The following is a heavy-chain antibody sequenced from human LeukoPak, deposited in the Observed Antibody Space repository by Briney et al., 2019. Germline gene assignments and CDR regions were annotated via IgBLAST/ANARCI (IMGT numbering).Heavy chain of an antibody. CDR1: GYTFTSYG. V-gene: IGHV1-18*01. D-gene: IGHD5-18*01. J-gene: IGHJ4*02. CDR2: ISAYNGNT. Sequence: ASVKVSCKASGYTFTSYGISWVRQAPGQGLEWMGWISAYNGNTNYAQKLQGRVTMTTDTSTRTVYMELRSLRPDDTAVYFCAREAGYTYGYAFDYWGQGTLVTVSS. CDR3: AREAGYTYGYAFDY.